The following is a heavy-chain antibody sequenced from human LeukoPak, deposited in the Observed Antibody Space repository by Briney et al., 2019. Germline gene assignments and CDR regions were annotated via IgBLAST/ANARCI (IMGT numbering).Heavy chain of an antibody. Sequence: SETLSLTCTVSGGSISRSSHYWGWIRQPPGKGLEWIGSIYYRGHTYYNPSLNSRVTISVDTSKNQFSLKLSSVTAADTAVYYCAKSHIDISSYKFDPWGQGTLVTVSS. D-gene: IGHD3-22*01. CDR3: AKSHIDISSYKFDP. CDR1: GGSISRSSHY. J-gene: IGHJ5*02. V-gene: IGHV4-39*07. CDR2: IYYRGHT.